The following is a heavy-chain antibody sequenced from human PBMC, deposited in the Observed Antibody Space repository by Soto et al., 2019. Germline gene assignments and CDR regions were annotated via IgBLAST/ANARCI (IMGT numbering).Heavy chain of an antibody. D-gene: IGHD3-9*01. J-gene: IGHJ2*01. V-gene: IGHV3-21*01. CDR2: ISSSGDYI. Sequence: KGLEWVSSISSSGDYIYYADSLKGRFTISRDSPKSSLYLQMNSLRAEDTAVYYCVLFLTEDGIRYTVPVSAFLLNRSSDL. CDR3: VLFLTEDGIRYTVPVSAFLLNRSSDL.